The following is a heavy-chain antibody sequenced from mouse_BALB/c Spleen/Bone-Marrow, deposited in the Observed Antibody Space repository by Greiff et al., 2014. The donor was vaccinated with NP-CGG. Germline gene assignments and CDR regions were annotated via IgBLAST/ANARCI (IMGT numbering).Heavy chain of an antibody. V-gene: IGHV14-3*02. CDR2: IDPASGNT. J-gene: IGHJ3*01. D-gene: IGHD2-3*01. CDR1: GFNIKDTF. CDR3: AHDAPFTY. Sequence: VQLKESGADLVKPGASVKLSCTTSGFNIKDTFMHWGKQRPEKGLEWIGRIDPASGNTKYDPKFQGKATITADTSSNKVSLQLSGLTSEDTAVYYCAHDAPFTYWGQGTLVTVSA.